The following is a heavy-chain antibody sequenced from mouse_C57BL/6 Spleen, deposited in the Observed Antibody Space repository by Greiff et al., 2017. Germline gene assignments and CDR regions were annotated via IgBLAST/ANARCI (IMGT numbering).Heavy chain of an antibody. CDR1: GFTFSDYG. J-gene: IGHJ2*01. CDR2: ISSGSSTI. CDR3: ARDYYSNYEYFDY. D-gene: IGHD2-5*01. V-gene: IGHV5-17*01. Sequence: EVMLVESGGGLVKPGGSLKLSCAASGFTFSDYGMHWVRQAPEKGLEWVAYISSGSSTIYYADTVKGRFTISRDNAKNTLFLQMTSLRSEDTAMYYCARDYYSNYEYFDYWGQGTTLTVSS.